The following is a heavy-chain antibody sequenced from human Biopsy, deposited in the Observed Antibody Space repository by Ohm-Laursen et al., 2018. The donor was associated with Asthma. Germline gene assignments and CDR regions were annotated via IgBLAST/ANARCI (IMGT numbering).Heavy chain of an antibody. Sequence: GKGRGRGGGRDRGGTSHTADSVRGRFTISRDYSKNTLYLQMHSLRAEDTAVYYCARGDSSNWSHYYFDYWGQGTLVTVSS. CDR2: RDRGGTS. CDR3: ARGDSSNWSHYYFDY. J-gene: IGHJ4*02. V-gene: IGHV3-53*01. D-gene: IGHD6-13*01.